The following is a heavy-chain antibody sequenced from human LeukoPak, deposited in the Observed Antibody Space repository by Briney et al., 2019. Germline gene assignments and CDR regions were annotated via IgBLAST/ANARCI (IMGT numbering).Heavy chain of an antibody. Sequence: PGGSLRLSCAASGFTFSSYEMNWVRQAPGKGLEWVSYISSSGSSIYYADSVKGRFTISRDNAKNSLYLQMNSLRAEDTAVYYCARVGGSWELILWGQGTLVTVS. CDR3: ARVGGSWELIL. D-gene: IGHD2-15*01. CDR1: GFTFSSYE. J-gene: IGHJ4*02. V-gene: IGHV3-48*03. CDR2: ISSSGSSI.